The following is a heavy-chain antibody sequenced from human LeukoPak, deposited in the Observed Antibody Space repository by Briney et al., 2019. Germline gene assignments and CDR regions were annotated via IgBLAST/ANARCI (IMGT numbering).Heavy chain of an antibody. D-gene: IGHD3-9*01. V-gene: IGHV3-21*01. CDR3: ARHPERKLGQYFDWLAGGCDAFDT. CDR2: ISSSSSYI. CDR1: GFSFSSYS. J-gene: IGHJ3*02. Sequence: GGSLRLSCAASGFSFSSYSMNWVRQAPGEGLEWVSSISSSSSYIYYADSVKGRFTISRDNAKNSLCLRIDSARAEETAVYYRARHPERKLGQYFDWLAGGCDAFDTWGQGAMVTVSS.